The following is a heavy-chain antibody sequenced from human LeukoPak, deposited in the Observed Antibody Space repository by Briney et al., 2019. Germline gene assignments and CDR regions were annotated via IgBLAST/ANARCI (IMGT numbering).Heavy chain of an antibody. J-gene: IGHJ4*02. CDR1: GFTFSSYS. D-gene: IGHD1-26*01. CDR2: ISSSSSYI. V-gene: IGHV3-21*01. CDR3: ARGTGGSYYFDY. Sequence: GGSLRLSCAASGFTFSSYSMNWVRQAQGKGLEWVSSISSSSSYIYYADSVKGRFTISRDNAKNSLYLQMNSLRAEDTAVYYCARGTGGSYYFDYWGQGTLVTVSS.